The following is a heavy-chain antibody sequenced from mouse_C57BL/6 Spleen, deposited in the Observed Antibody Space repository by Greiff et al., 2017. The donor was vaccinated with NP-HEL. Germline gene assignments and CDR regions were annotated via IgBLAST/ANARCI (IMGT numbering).Heavy chain of an antibody. CDR3: ARPYDYDGYYAMDY. J-gene: IGHJ4*01. D-gene: IGHD2-4*01. Sequence: EVQVVESGGGLVKPGGSLKLSCAASGFTFSDYGMHWVRQAPEKGLEWVAYISSGSSTIYYADTVKGRLTISRDKAKNTLYLQMTSLRSEDTAMCYCARPYDYDGYYAMDYWGQGTSVTVSS. CDR2: ISSGSSTI. CDR1: GFTFSDYG. V-gene: IGHV5-17*01.